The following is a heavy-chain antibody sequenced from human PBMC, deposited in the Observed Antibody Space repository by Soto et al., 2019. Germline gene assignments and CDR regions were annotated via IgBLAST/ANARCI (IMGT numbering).Heavy chain of an antibody. CDR1: CSSISSYY. V-gene: IGHV4-59*01. D-gene: IGHD5-12*01. CDR2: IYYSGST. CDR3: AMVSQGGSGYDYGEFDY. J-gene: IGHJ4*02. Sequence: PAETLSLTCTVSCSSISSYYWSLIRPPPGKGLELVGYIYYSGSTNYNPALNSRVTIAIDTSNKQFSMKLSSVTAAGTEVYYCAMVSQGGSGYDYGEFDYWGQATLVPVS.